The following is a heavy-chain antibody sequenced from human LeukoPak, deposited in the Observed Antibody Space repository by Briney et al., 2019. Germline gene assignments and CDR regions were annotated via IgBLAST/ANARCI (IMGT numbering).Heavy chain of an antibody. CDR1: GFTFNNYW. CDR3: ARDSIPGYDSSGYMVAFDL. V-gene: IGHV3-7*05. CDR2: IKQDGSDK. J-gene: IGHJ3*01. D-gene: IGHD3-22*01. Sequence: GRSLRLSCAASGFTFNNYWMTWVRQAPGKGLEWVANIKQDGSDKYYVDSVKGRFIISRDTAKNSLYLQMNSLRAEDTAVYYCARDSIPGYDSSGYMVAFDLWGQGTMVTVSS.